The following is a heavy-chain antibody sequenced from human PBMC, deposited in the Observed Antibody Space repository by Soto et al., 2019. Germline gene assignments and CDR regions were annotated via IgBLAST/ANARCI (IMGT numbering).Heavy chain of an antibody. Sequence: ASVKVSCKASGYTFTGSYMHWVRQAPGQGLEWMGWINPNSGGTNYAQKFQGWVTMTRDTSTSTAYMELRSLRSDDTAVYYCARSSRLAAAPPRDYYGMDVWGQGTTVTVSS. D-gene: IGHD6-13*01. CDR1: GYTFTGSY. CDR2: INPNSGGT. CDR3: ARSSRLAAAPPRDYYGMDV. V-gene: IGHV1-2*04. J-gene: IGHJ6*02.